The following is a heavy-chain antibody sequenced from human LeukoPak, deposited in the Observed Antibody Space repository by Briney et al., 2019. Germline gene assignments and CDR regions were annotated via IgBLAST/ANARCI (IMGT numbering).Heavy chain of an antibody. D-gene: IGHD3-22*01. CDR1: GGSISSSSYY. V-gene: IGHV4-39*06. Sequence: SETLSLTCTVSGGSISSSSYYWGWIRQPPGKGLEWIGSIYYSGSTYYNPSLKSRVTISVDTSKNQFPLKLSSVTAADTAVYYCARERYYDSSASDYWGQGTLVTVSS. CDR2: IYYSGST. J-gene: IGHJ4*02. CDR3: ARERYYDSSASDY.